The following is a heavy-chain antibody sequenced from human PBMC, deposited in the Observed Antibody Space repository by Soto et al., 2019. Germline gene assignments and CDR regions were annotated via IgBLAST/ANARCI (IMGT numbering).Heavy chain of an antibody. D-gene: IGHD2-2*01. CDR3: ARDLFDCSSTSCYVWAWFDP. J-gene: IGHJ5*02. V-gene: IGHV1-3*01. CDR1: GYIFLNYA. CDR2: INAANGNT. Sequence: ASVKVSCKASGYIFLNYAIHWVRQAPGQRPEWVGWINAANGNTKYSQKLQGRVTITTDTAASTAYMELSSLRSEDTAVYYCARDLFDCSSTSCYVWAWFDPWGQGTLVTVSS.